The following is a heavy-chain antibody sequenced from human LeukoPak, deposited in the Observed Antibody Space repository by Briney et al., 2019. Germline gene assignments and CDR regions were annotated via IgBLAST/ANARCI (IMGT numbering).Heavy chain of an antibody. D-gene: IGHD3-10*01. CDR1: GGSVSSGHYY. Sequence: SETLSLTCTVSGGSVSSGHYYWSWIRQPPGKGLEWIAYLFYSGSTDYNPSLESRVTISVDTSKNQFSLKLRSVTAADTAVYYCATVAVIRGVTYFDYWGQGTLVTVSS. CDR3: ATVAVIRGVTYFDY. J-gene: IGHJ4*02. CDR2: LFYSGST. V-gene: IGHV4-61*01.